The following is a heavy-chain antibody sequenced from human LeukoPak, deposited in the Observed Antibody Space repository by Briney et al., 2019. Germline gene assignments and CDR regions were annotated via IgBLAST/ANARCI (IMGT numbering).Heavy chain of an antibody. J-gene: IGHJ2*01. CDR1: GFTFSSYA. V-gene: IGHV3-23*01. CDR2: LGDSGGST. D-gene: IGHD6-6*01. CDR3: AKGGIMQSSSPGLQYFDL. Sequence: ETGGSLRLSCAASGFTFSSYAMSWVRQAPGKGLEWVSVLGDSGGSTYYADSVKGRFTISRDNSKNTLYLQMNSLRAEDTAVYYCAKGGIMQSSSPGLQYFDLWGRGTLVSVSS.